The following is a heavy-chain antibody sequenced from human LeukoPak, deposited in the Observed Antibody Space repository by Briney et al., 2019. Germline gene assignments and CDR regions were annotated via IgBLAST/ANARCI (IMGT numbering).Heavy chain of an antibody. Sequence: ASVKVSCKASGYTFTSYDINRVRQATGQGLEWMGWMNPNSGNTGYAQKFQGRVTMTRNTSISTAYMELSSLRSEDTAVYYCARGKAARRLNWFDPWGQGTLVTVSS. J-gene: IGHJ5*02. V-gene: IGHV1-8*01. CDR3: ARGKAARRLNWFDP. D-gene: IGHD6-13*01. CDR1: GYTFTSYD. CDR2: MNPNSGNT.